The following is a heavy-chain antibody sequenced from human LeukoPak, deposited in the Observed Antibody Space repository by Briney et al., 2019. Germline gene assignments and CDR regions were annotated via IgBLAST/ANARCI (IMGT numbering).Heavy chain of an antibody. D-gene: IGHD3-16*01. CDR1: GFSSYS. J-gene: IGHJ4*02. CDR2: ISSGSDYI. V-gene: IGHV3-21*01. CDR3: ARDPWGTHAY. Sequence: PGGSLRLSCAASGFSSYSLNWVRQAPGKGLEWVSSISSGSDYIDYANAVKGRFTISRDNAKNSLYLQMNSLIAQDTAIYYCARDPWGTHAYWGQGTLVTVSS.